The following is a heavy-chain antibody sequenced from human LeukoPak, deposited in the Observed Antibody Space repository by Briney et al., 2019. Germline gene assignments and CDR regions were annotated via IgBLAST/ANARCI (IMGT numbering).Heavy chain of an antibody. Sequence: GGSLRHSCAASGFTFSSNWMHWVRQAPGKGLVWVSRINEDGSTTNYADSVKGRSTIFRDNAKNTLYLQMNSLRAEDTAVYYCVRDLGGRSGHWGRGTLVTVSS. J-gene: IGHJ4*02. V-gene: IGHV3-74*01. CDR1: GFTFSSNW. D-gene: IGHD1-26*01. CDR3: VRDLGGRSGH. CDR2: INEDGSTT.